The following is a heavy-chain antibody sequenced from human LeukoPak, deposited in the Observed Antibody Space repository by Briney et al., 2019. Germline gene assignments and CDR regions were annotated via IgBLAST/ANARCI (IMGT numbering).Heavy chain of an antibody. CDR1: GGSISDYY. D-gene: IGHD6-13*01. CDR3: ARGSWSFDY. CDR2: IYYSGST. Sequence: SETLSLTCTVSGGSISDYYWSWIRQPPGKGLEWIGYIYYSGSTNYNPSLKSRVTISVDTSKNQFSLSLSSVTAADTAVYYCARGSWSFDYWGQGTLVTVSS. J-gene: IGHJ4*02. V-gene: IGHV4-59*01.